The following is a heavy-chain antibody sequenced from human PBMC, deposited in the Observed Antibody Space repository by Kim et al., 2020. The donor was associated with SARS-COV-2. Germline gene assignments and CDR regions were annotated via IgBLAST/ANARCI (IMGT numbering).Heavy chain of an antibody. CDR3: ARYSSSWYGVGVRAFDI. D-gene: IGHD6-13*01. Sequence: VKGRFTISRDNSKNTLYLQMNSLRAEDTAVYYCARYSSSWYGVGVRAFDIWGQGTMVTVSS. V-gene: IGHV3-30*01. J-gene: IGHJ3*02.